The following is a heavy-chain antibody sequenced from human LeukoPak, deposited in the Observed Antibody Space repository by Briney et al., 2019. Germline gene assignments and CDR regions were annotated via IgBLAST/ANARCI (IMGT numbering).Heavy chain of an antibody. CDR1: GFTFSSYW. V-gene: IGHV3-66*01. CDR3: ARAKRSGFDP. D-gene: IGHD1-1*01. J-gene: IGHJ5*02. Sequence: GGSLRLSCAAPGFTFSSYWMSWVRQAPGKGLEWVSVIYSGGSTYYADSVKGRFTISRDNSKNTLYLQMNSLRAEDTAVYYCARAKRSGFDPWGQGTLVTVSS. CDR2: IYSGGST.